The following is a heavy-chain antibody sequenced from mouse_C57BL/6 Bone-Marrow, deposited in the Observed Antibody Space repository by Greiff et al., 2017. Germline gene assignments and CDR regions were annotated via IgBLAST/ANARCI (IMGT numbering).Heavy chain of an antibody. J-gene: IGHJ4*01. CDR1: GYTFTSYW. CDR3: SRRKSNYGFYYAMDY. D-gene: IGHD2-5*01. V-gene: IGHV1-64*01. CDR2: IHPNSGST. Sequence: QVQLQQPGAELVKPGASVKLSCKASGYTFTSYWMHWVKQRPGQGLEWIGMIHPNSGSTNYNEKFKSKATLTVDKSSSTDYMQLSRLTSEDSAVYYCSRRKSNYGFYYAMDYGGQGTSVTVSA.